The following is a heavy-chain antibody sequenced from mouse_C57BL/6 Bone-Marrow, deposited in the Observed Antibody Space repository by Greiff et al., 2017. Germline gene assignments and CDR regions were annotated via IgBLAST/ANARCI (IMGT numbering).Heavy chain of an antibody. CDR1: GYTFTSYW. J-gene: IGHJ3*01. CDR2: IYPGSGST. Sequence: QVQLQQPGAELVKPGASVKMSCKASGYTFTSYWITWVKQRPGQGLEWIGDIYPGSGSTNYNEKFKSKATLTVDTSSSTAYMQLSSLTSEDSAVYYCAREGQLRLPAWFAYGGQGTLVTVSA. V-gene: IGHV1-55*01. D-gene: IGHD3-2*02. CDR3: AREGQLRLPAWFAY.